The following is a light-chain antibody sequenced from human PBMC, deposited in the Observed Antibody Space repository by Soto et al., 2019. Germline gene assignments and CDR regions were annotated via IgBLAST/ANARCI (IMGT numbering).Light chain of an antibody. CDR2: GNS. V-gene: IGLV1-40*01. Sequence: QPVLTQPPSVSGAPGQRVTISCTGSSSNTGAGYDVHWYQQLPGTAPKLLIYGNSNRPSGVPDRFSGSKSGTSASLAITGLQAEDEADYYCQSYDSSLSGWGVFGGGTKLTVL. CDR3: QSYDSSLSGWGV. CDR1: SSNTGAGYD. J-gene: IGLJ3*02.